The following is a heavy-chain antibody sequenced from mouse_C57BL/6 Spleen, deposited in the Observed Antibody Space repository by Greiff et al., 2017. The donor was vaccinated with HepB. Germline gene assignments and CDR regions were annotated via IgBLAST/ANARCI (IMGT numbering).Heavy chain of an antibody. CDR1: GFTFSDYY. CDR2: ISNGGGST. CDR3: ARQDYYGTWFAY. D-gene: IGHD1-2*01. Sequence: DVQLVESGGGLVQPGGSLKLSCAASGFTFSDYYMYWVRQTPEKRLEWVAYISNGGGSTYYPDTVKGRFTISRDNAKNTLYLQMSRLKSEDTAMYYCARQDYYGTWFAYWGQRTLVTVSA. J-gene: IGHJ3*01. V-gene: IGHV5-12*01.